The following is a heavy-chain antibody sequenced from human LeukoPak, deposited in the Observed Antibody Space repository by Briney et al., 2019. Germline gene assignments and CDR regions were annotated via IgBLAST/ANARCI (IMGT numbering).Heavy chain of an antibody. V-gene: IGHV3-23*01. D-gene: IGHD1-1*01. CDR2: ISGSGST. CDR3: AKRDETNFDY. J-gene: IGHJ4*02. Sequence: GGSLRLSCAASGFTFSSYAMSWVRQAPGKGLEWVSAISGSGSTYYADSVKGRFTISRDNSKNTLYLQMNSLRAEDTAVYYCAKRDETNFDYWGQGTLVTVSS. CDR1: GFTFSSYA.